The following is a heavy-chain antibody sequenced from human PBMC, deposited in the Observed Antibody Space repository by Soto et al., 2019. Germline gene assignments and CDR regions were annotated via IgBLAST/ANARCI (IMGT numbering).Heavy chain of an antibody. CDR1: GFTFSSYA. V-gene: IGHV3-23*01. CDR2: ISGSGGST. Sequence: EVQLLESGGGLLQPGGSLRLSCAASGFTFSSYAMSWVRQAPGKGLEWVSAISGSGGSTYYADSVKGRFTISRDNSKNTLYLQMNSLRAEDTAVYYCAKSGPYGDPHYYYYYGMDVWGQGTTVTVSS. CDR3: AKSGPYGDPHYYYYYGMDV. D-gene: IGHD4-17*01. J-gene: IGHJ6*02.